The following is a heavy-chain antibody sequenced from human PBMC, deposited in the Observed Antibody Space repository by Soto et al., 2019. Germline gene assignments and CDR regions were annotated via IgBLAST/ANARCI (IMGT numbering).Heavy chain of an antibody. CDR2: INPKNGDT. Sequence: ASVKVSCKTSGYFFNDYHMHWVRKAPGQGLEWMGWINPKNGDTNYAQKFQGRVTMTWDTSISTAYMALTRLRSDDTAVYYCARDLAKGGGSAGFDYWGLGTLVTVSS. CDR3: ARDLAKGGGSAGFDY. V-gene: IGHV1-2*02. D-gene: IGHD1-26*01. CDR1: GYFFNDYH. J-gene: IGHJ4*02.